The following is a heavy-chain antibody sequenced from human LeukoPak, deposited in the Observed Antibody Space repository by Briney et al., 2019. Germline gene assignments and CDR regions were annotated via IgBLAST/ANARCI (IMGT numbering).Heavy chain of an antibody. J-gene: IGHJ4*02. Sequence: PGGSLRLSCAASGFTFSSYWMSWVRQAPGKGLEWVANIKQDGSEKYYVDSVKGRFTISRDNAKNSLYLQMNSLRAEDTAVYYCARGGGYGGKGGFDYWGQGTLVTVSS. CDR1: GFTFSSYW. CDR2: IKQDGSEK. D-gene: IGHD4-23*01. CDR3: ARGGGYGGKGGFDY. V-gene: IGHV3-7*01.